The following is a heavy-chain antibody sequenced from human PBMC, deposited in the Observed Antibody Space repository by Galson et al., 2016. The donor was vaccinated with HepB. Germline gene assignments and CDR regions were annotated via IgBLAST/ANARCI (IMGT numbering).Heavy chain of an antibody. Sequence: SLRLSCAASGFIFSSYGMHWVRQAPGKGLEWVSGMSFDGTNKYYAGSVKGRFTISRDKSKNTLYLQMNSLRAEDTAVYYCAKDLWADYDGSGRDTQKYGMDVWGQGTKVIVSS. CDR2: MSFDGTNK. V-gene: IGHV3-30*18. CDR3: AKDLWADYDGSGRDTQKYGMDV. CDR1: GFIFSSYG. J-gene: IGHJ6*02. D-gene: IGHD3-10*01.